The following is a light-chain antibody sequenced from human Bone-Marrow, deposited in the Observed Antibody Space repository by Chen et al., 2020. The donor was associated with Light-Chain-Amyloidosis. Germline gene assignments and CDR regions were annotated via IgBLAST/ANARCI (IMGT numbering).Light chain of an antibody. CDR2: WAS. CDR3: QQYYSTPLT. V-gene: IGKV4-1*01. J-gene: IGKJ1*01. CDR1: QSIQYNSDNKNY. Sequence: DIVMTQSPDSLAVSLGERATINCKSSQSIQYNSDNKNYLAWYQQKPGQPPKLLIYWASTRESGVPDRFRGSGSETDFTLTISILQAEDVAVYYCQQYYSTPLTFGQGTRVEIK.